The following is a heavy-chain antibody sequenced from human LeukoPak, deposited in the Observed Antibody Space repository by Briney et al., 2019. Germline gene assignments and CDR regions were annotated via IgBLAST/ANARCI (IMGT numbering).Heavy chain of an antibody. CDR3: SLHYYYYYMDI. CDR1: GFTFSSYE. J-gene: IGHJ6*03. V-gene: IGHV3-48*03. CDR2: ISSSGSTI. Sequence: GGSLRLSCAASGFTFSSYEMNWVRQAPGKGLEWVSYISSSGSTIYYADSVKGRFTISRDNAKNSLYLQMNSLRAEDTAVYYCSLHYYYYYMDIWGKGTTVTVSS.